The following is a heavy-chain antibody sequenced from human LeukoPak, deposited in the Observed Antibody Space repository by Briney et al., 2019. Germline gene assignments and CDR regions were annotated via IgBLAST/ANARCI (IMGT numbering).Heavy chain of an antibody. J-gene: IGHJ4*02. CDR3: ATESGSYSGTCFDY. CDR2: IYSGGST. D-gene: IGHD1-26*01. CDR1: GFTVSSNY. V-gene: IGHV3-66*01. Sequence: GGSLRLSCAASGFTVSSNYMSWVRQAPGKGLEWVSVIYSGGSTYYADSVKGRFTISRDNSKNTLYLQMNSLRAEDTAVYYCATESGSYSGTCFDYWGQGTLVTVSS.